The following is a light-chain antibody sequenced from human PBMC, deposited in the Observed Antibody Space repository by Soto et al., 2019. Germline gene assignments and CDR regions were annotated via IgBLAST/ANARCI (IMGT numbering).Light chain of an antibody. CDR3: RSYTTSSTYV. CDR1: SSDVGGYNY. V-gene: IGLV2-14*01. Sequence: QSALTQPASVYGSPGQSITISCTGTSSDVGGYNYVSWYQQHPGKAPKLMIYDVSNRPSGVSNRFSGSKSGNTASLTISGLQAEDEADYYCRSYTTSSTYVFGTGTKVTIL. J-gene: IGLJ1*01. CDR2: DVS.